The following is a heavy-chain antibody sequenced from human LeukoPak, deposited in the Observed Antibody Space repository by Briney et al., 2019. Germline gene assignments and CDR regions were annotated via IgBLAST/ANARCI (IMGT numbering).Heavy chain of an antibody. CDR1: GFTFSSYA. CDR2: ISGSGGST. CDR3: AKHLYDSSGYYSDY. Sequence: GSLRLSCAASGFTFSSYAMSWVRQAPGKGLEWVSAISGSGGSTYYADSVKGRFTISRDNSKNTLYLQMNSLRAEDTAVYYCAKHLYDSSGYYSDYWGQGTLVTVSS. V-gene: IGHV3-23*01. D-gene: IGHD3-22*01. J-gene: IGHJ4*02.